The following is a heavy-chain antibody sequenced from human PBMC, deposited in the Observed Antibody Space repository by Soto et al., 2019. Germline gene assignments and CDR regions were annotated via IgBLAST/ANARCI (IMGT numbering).Heavy chain of an antibody. CDR1: VFTFIIKS. D-gene: IGHD2-2*01. CDR2: MSGSGGST. J-gene: IGHJ6*02. V-gene: IGHV3-23*01. CDR3: AKGRLRDIVVVPAAYYYYGMDV. Sequence: GSLRVSCADSVFTFIIKSMAWGCYSLAKTLEWVSAMSGSGGSTFYADSVKGRFTFSRDNSKNTLYLQMNSLRAEDTGEYYCAKGRLRDIVVVPAAYYYYGMDVWGQETSVTAS.